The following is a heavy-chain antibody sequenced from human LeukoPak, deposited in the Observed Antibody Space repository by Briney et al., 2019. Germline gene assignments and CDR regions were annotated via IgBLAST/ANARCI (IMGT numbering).Heavy chain of an antibody. Sequence: ASVKVSCKISGNTLTELCMHWVRQAPGKGLEWMGGFDPEDGETIYPQKFQGRVTMTEDTSTDTAYMELSSLRSEDTAVYYCATRLRFLEWPYRFWGQGTLVTVSS. V-gene: IGHV1-24*01. CDR3: ATRLRFLEWPYRF. CDR1: GNTLTELC. D-gene: IGHD3-3*01. J-gene: IGHJ4*02. CDR2: FDPEDGET.